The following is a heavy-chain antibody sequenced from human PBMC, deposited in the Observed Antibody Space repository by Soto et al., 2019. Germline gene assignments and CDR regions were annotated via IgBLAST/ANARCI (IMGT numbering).Heavy chain of an antibody. CDR3: AHRQYSSSWLEY. CDR1: GFSLNTRGVG. CDR2: ISWDGEK. D-gene: IGHD6-13*01. V-gene: IGHV2-5*02. Sequence: SGPTLVNPTQTLTLTCTFSGFSLNTRGVGVGWIRQPPGKALEWLALISWDGEKRYSPSLKSRLTITKDTSKNQVVLTMTNMDPVDTATYYCAHRQYSSSWLEYWGQGTLVTVSS. J-gene: IGHJ4*02.